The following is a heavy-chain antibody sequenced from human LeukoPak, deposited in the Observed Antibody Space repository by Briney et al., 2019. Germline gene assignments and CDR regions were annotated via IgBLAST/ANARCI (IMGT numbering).Heavy chain of an antibody. J-gene: IGHJ4*02. CDR2: INIDGSST. Sequence: GGSLRLSCAASGFTFTSCWMQWVRQAPGKGLVWVSRINIDGSSTTYADSVKGRFTISRDNAKNTLYLQMNSLRAEDTAVYYCAKKGYYFDYWGQGTLVTVSS. CDR3: AKKGYYFDY. V-gene: IGHV3-74*01. CDR1: GFTFTSCW.